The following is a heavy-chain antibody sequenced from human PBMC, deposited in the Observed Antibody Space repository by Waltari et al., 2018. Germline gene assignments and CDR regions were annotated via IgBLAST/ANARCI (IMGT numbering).Heavy chain of an antibody. D-gene: IGHD3-16*01. Sequence: QVQLVQSGAEVKKPGSSVKVSYNASGGPFSSYPSSWVRQAPGQGLEWMGRIIPIFGTANYAQKFQGRVTITADKSTSTAYMELSSLRSEDTAVYYCARELTRDYYFDYWGQGTLVTVSS. J-gene: IGHJ4*02. CDR2: IIPIFGTA. CDR1: GGPFSSYP. V-gene: IGHV1-69*08. CDR3: ARELTRDYYFDY.